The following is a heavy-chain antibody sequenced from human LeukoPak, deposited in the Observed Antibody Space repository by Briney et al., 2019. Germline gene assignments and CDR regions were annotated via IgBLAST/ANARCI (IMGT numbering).Heavy chain of an antibody. CDR1: GFTFRSYA. J-gene: IGHJ4*02. V-gene: IGHV3-23*01. Sequence: PGGSLRLSCAASGFTFRSYAMSWVRPAPGKGLEWVSAISGSGGSTYYADSVKGRFTISRDNSKNTLYLQMNSLRAEDTAVYYCAKDREPPRGIWFGEFHLWDYWGQGTLVTVSS. CDR3: AKDREPPRGIWFGEFHLWDY. D-gene: IGHD3-10*01. CDR2: ISGSGGST.